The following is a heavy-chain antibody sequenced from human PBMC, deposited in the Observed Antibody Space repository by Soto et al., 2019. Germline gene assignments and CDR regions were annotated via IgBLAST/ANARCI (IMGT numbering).Heavy chain of an antibody. CDR3: ARDYYGSGSYYNRRYYGMDV. CDR2: IIPIFGTA. D-gene: IGHD3-10*01. J-gene: IGHJ6*02. CDR1: GGTFSSYA. V-gene: IGHV1-69*13. Sequence: SVNGSCKTSGGTFSSYAISWVRQAPGQGLEWMGGIIPIFGTANYAQKFQGRVTITADESTSTAYMELSSLRSEDTAVYYCARDYYGSGSYYNRRYYGMDVWGQGTTVTVSS.